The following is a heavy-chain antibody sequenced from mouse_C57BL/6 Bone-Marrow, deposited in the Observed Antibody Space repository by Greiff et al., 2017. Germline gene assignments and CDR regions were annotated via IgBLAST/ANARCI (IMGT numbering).Heavy chain of an antibody. CDR1: GFTFTDYY. CDR2: IRNKANGYTT. Sequence: EVKLVESGGGLVQPGGSLSLSCAASGFTFTDYYMSWVRQPPGKALEWLGFIRNKANGYTTEYSESVKGRFTISRDNSRSILYLQMNALRDEDRATYYCARATMITTWYFDVWGTGTTVTVSS. CDR3: ARATMITTWYFDV. V-gene: IGHV7-3*01. J-gene: IGHJ1*03. D-gene: IGHD2-4*01.